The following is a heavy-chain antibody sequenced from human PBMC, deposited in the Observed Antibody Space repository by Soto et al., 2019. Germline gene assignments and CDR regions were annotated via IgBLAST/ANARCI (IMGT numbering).Heavy chain of an antibody. Sequence: QVQLVQSGAELRKPGASVKVSCKASGYPFNDNHIHWVRQAPGQGLEWMGWLNPYSGATTYGANYKGRINLTRDTPLSTSSMELIGLRSADKAVYYCATAKRGTVSLLSAWGQGTLVTVSS. CDR3: ATAKRGTVSLLSA. CDR1: GYPFNDNH. V-gene: IGHV1-2*02. D-gene: IGHD4-4*01. CDR2: LNPYSGAT. J-gene: IGHJ5*01.